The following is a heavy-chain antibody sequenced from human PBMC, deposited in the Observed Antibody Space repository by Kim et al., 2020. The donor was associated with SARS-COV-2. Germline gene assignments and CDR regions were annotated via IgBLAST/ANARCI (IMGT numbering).Heavy chain of an antibody. CDR2: ISNSGSTK. CDR1: GFTFSDDY. J-gene: IGHJ4*02. D-gene: IGHD3-10*01. Sequence: GGSLRLSCAASGFTFSDDYMSWIRQAPGEGLEWVSYISNSGSTKYYADSVKGRFTISRDNAKKSLYLQMNSLRVEDTAVYYCARSGTYLTVGDSWGQGTL. V-gene: IGHV3-11*01. CDR3: ARSGTYLTVGDS.